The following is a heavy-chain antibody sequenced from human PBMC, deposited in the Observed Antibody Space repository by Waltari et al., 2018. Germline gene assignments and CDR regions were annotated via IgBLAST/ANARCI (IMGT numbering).Heavy chain of an antibody. J-gene: IGHJ5*02. D-gene: IGHD2-21*02. CDR2: IYYTGST. CDR1: GGPLSSYY. V-gene: IGHV4-59*01. CDR3: ARGGGGDWEWFDP. Sequence: QVQLQESGPSLVKPSETMCLIFTVSGGPLSSYYWSWIRQPPGKGLDWIGYIYYTGSTNFNPSLKSRVTMSVDTSKNQFSLKLSSVTAADTAVYYCARGGGGDWEWFDPWGQGTLVTVSS.